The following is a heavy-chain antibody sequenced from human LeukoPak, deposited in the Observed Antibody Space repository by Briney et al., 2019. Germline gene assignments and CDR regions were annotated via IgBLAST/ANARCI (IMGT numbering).Heavy chain of an antibody. D-gene: IGHD3-22*01. CDR3: ARDRTSYYDIRGYTFDY. CDR2: INTGNGDT. Sequence: GASVKVSCKASGYTFTGYAMDWVRQAPGQRLEWMGWINTGNGDTKYSQKVQGRATITRDTSASTAYMELSSLRSEDTAVYYCARDRTSYYDIRGYTFDYWGQGTLVIASS. CDR1: GYTFTGYA. J-gene: IGHJ4*02. V-gene: IGHV1-3*04.